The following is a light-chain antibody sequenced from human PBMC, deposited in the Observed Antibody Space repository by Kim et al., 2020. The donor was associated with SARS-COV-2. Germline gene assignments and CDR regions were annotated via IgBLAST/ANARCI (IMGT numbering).Light chain of an antibody. CDR2: QDS. CDR3: QAWDSSTVV. Sequence: SVSPGQTASITCSGDKLGDKYACWYQQKPGQSPVLVIYQDSKRPSGVPERFSGSNSGNTATLTISGTQAMDEADYYCQAWDSSTVVFGGGTKLTVL. V-gene: IGLV3-1*01. CDR1: KLGDKY. J-gene: IGLJ2*01.